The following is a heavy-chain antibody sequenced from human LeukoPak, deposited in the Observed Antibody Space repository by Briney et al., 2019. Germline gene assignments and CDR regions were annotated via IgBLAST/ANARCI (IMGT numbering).Heavy chain of an antibody. V-gene: IGHV3-74*01. D-gene: IGHD1-7*01. Sequence: GGSLRLSCAASGFVFSSYWRHWVRQAPGKGLVWVSRVNSDGGMTSYADSVKGRFTVSRDNAKNTLYLQVTSLRAEDTAVYYCARETSGSNFDSWGQGSLVTVSS. CDR1: GFVFSSYW. J-gene: IGHJ4*02. CDR3: ARETSGSNFDS. CDR2: VNSDGGMT.